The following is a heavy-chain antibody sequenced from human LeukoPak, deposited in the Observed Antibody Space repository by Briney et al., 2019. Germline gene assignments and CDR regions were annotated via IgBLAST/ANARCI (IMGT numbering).Heavy chain of an antibody. Sequence: GSLRLSCAASGFTFSSYAMSWVRQAPGKGLEWVSAISGSGGSTYYADSVKGRFTISRDNSENTLYLQMNSLRAEDTAVYYCAKGIGSTVIYYYYMDVWGKGTTVTVSS. J-gene: IGHJ6*03. CDR2: ISGSGGST. CDR1: GFTFSSYA. D-gene: IGHD4-11*01. CDR3: AKGIGSTVIYYYYMDV. V-gene: IGHV3-23*01.